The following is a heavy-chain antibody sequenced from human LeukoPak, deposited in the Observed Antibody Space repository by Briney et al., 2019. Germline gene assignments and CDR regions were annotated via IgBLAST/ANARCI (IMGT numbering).Heavy chain of an antibody. J-gene: IGHJ4*02. CDR2: ISAYNGDT. CDR1: GYTFRSYG. CDR3: ARDPSNTSGYQIYFDY. D-gene: IGHD3-3*01. Sequence: ASVKVSCKASGYTFRSYGISWVRQAPGQGLEWMGWISAYNGDTHYAQKLQGRVTMTTDTSTTTAYMELRSLRSDDTAVYYCARDPSNTSGYQIYFDYWGQGTLVTVSS. V-gene: IGHV1-18*01.